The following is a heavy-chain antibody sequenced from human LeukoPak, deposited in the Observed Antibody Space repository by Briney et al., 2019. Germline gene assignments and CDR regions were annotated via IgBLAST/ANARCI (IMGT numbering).Heavy chain of an antibody. Sequence: GGSLRLSCAASGFXVSRNYMSWVRQAPGKGLEWVSVIYSGGSTYYADSVKGRFTISRDNSKNTLYLQMNSLRAEDTAVYYCARESDYVWGSYRSYYFDYWGQGTLVTVSS. CDR2: IYSGGST. CDR3: ARESDYVWGSYRSYYFDY. D-gene: IGHD3-16*02. J-gene: IGHJ4*02. CDR1: GFXVSRNY. V-gene: IGHV3-53*01.